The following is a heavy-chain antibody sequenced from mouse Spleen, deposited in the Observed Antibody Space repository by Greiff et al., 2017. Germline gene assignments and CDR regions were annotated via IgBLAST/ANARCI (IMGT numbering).Heavy chain of an antibody. V-gene: IGHV5-6-5*01. CDR1: GFTFSSYA. Sequence: EVKLVESGGGLVKPGGSLKLSCAASGFTFSSYAMSWVRQTPEKRLEWVASISSGGSTYYPDSVKGRFTISRDNARNILYLQMSSLRSEDTAMYYCERGQDRDYFDYWGQGTTLTVSS. J-gene: IGHJ2*01. CDR3: ERGQDRDYFDY. CDR2: ISSGGST.